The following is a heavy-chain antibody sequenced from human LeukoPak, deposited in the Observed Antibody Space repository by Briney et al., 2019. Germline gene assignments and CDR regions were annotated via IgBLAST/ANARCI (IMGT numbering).Heavy chain of an antibody. CDR2: IKQGGSEK. CDR1: GFTFSSYW. J-gene: IGHJ6*02. V-gene: IGHV3-7*03. Sequence: PGGSLRLSCAASGFTFSSYWMSWVRRAPGKGLEWVANIKQGGSEKYYVDSVKGRFTISRDNAKNSLYLQMNSLRAEDTAVYYCARDLKGIHYGMDVWGQGTTVTVSS. CDR3: ARDLKGIHYGMDV.